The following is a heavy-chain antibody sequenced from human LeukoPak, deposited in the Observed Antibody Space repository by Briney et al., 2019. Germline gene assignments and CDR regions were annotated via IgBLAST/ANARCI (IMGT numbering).Heavy chain of an antibody. CDR2: IKQDGSEK. V-gene: IGHV3-7*04. CDR1: GFTFSSYW. CDR3: ARGSRAVAGPGVAFDI. J-gene: IGHJ3*02. D-gene: IGHD6-19*01. Sequence: AGGSLRLSCAASGFTFSSYWMSWVRQAPGKGLEWVANIKQDGSEKYYVDSVKGRFTISRDNAKNSLYLQMNSLRVEDTAVYYCARGSRAVAGPGVAFDIWGQGTMVTVSS.